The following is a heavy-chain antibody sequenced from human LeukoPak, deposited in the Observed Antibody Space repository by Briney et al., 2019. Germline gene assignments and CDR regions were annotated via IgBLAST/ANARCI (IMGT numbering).Heavy chain of an antibody. CDR3: ARLPYYYDSSGYTFDI. J-gene: IGHJ3*02. D-gene: IGHD3-22*01. CDR2: IYYSGST. V-gene: IGHV4-39*01. CDR1: GGSISSSSYY. Sequence: PSETLSLTCTVSGGSISSSSYYWGWIRQPPGNGLEWIGTIYYSGSTYYNPSLKSRVTISVDTSKNQFSLKLSSVSAADTAVYYCARLPYYYDSSGYTFDIWGQGTMVTVSS.